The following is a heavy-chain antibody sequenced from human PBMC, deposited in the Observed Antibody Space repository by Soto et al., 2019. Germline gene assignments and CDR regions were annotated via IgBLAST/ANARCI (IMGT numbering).Heavy chain of an antibody. CDR2: ISSSSSYI. CDR1: GFTFSSYS. J-gene: IGHJ6*02. V-gene: IGHV3-21*01. D-gene: IGHD6-13*01. Sequence: GGSLRLSCAASGFTFSSYSMNWVRQAPGKGLEWVSSISSSSSYIYYADSVKGRFTISRDNAKNSLYLQMNSLRAEDTAVYYCARGDSSSWYLTLGMDVWGQGTTVTVSS. CDR3: ARGDSSSWYLTLGMDV.